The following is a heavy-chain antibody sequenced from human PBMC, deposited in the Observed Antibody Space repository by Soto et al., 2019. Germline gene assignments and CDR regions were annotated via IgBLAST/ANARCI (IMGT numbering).Heavy chain of an antibody. Sequence: GGSLRLSCAAPGFTFINAWMSWVRQAPGKGLEWVGRIKSKTDGGTTDYAAPVKGRFTISRDDSKNMLYLQMNSLKTEDTAVYYCTTDIVVVPAAQSTIYYYGMDVWGQGTTVTVSS. CDR1: GFTFINAW. J-gene: IGHJ6*02. CDR3: TTDIVVVPAAQSTIYYYGMDV. CDR2: IKSKTDGGTT. V-gene: IGHV3-15*01. D-gene: IGHD2-2*01.